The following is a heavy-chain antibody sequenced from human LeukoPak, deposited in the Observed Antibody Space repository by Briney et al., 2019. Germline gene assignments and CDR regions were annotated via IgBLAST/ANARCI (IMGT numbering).Heavy chain of an antibody. CDR3: ARDERYYGSGSYYNVEAPFDY. V-gene: IGHV1-8*01. CDR1: GYTFTSYD. CDR2: MNPNSGNT. D-gene: IGHD3-10*01. Sequence: GASVKVSCKASGYTFTSYDFNWVRQATGQGLEWMGWMNPNSGNTGYAQKFQGRVTMTRNTSISTAYMELSSLRSEDTAVYYCARDERYYGSGSYYNVEAPFDYWGQGTTVTVSS. J-gene: IGHJ4*03.